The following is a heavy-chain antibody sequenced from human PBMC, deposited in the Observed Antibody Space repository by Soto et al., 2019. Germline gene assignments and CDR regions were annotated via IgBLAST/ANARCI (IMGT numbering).Heavy chain of an antibody. V-gene: IGHV3-23*01. Sequence: XGSLRLSCAASGVTFSTCAMTWVRQAPGKGLDWVLCISGSGDTTYYADSVKGRFTISRDTSKNTVYLQMNSLRADDTAVYYCAKGHPGGSCYSGLDCWGQGTLVTVSS. CDR1: GVTFSTCA. J-gene: IGHJ4*02. CDR2: ISGSGDTT. D-gene: IGHD2-15*01. CDR3: AKGHPGGSCYSGLDC.